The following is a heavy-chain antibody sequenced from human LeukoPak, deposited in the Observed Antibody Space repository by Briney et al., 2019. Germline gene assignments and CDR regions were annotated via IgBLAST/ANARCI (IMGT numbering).Heavy chain of an antibody. V-gene: IGHV3-11*01. CDR1: GFTFSDYY. CDR2: ISSSGSTI. Sequence: PGGSLRLSCAASGFTFSDYYMSWIRQAPGKGLEWVSYISSSGSTIYYADSVKGRFTISRDNAKNSLYLQMNSLRAEDTALYYCAKDIRAIAVAGGFDYWGQGTLVTVSS. CDR3: AKDIRAIAVAGGFDY. D-gene: IGHD6-19*01. J-gene: IGHJ4*02.